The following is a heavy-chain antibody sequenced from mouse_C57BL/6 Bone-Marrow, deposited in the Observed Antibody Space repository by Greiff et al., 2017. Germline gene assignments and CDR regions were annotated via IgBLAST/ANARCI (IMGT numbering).Heavy chain of an antibody. D-gene: IGHD1-1*01. CDR3: ARHHYGSSMDY. V-gene: IGHV1-61*01. CDR1: GYTFTSYW. CDR2: IYPSDSET. J-gene: IGHJ4*01. Sequence: VQLQQSGAELVRPGSSVKLSCKASGYTFTSYWMDWVKQRPGQGLEWIGNIYPSDSETHYNQKFKDKATLAVDKSSSTAYMQLSSLTSEDSAVYYCARHHYGSSMDYWGQGTSVTVSS.